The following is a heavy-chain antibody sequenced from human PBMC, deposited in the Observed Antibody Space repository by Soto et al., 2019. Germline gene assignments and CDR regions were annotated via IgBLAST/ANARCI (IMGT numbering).Heavy chain of an antibody. CDR3: AIRSSPRCDVY. CDR2: IWYDGSNK. CDR1: GFTFSSYG. Sequence: GGSLRLSCAASGFTFSSYGMHWVRQAPGKGLEWVAVIWYDGSNKYYADSVKGRFTISRDNSKNTLYLQMNSMTAEDTAVYEGAIRSSPRCDVYSGPGTLVTVSS. V-gene: IGHV3-33*01. D-gene: IGHD3-16*01. J-gene: IGHJ4*02.